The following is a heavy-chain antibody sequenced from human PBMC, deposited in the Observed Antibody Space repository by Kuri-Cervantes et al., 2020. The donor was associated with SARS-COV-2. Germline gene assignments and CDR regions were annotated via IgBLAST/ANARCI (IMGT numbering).Heavy chain of an antibody. CDR1: GGTFSSYA. CDR3: ARDRGYFDWFYMDV. Sequence: SVKVSCKASGGTFSSYAISWVRQAPGQGLEWMGGIIPIFGTANYAQKFQGRVTITADESTSTAYMELSSLRAEDTAVYYCARDRGYFDWFYMDVWGKGTTVTVSS. D-gene: IGHD3-9*01. V-gene: IGHV1-69*13. J-gene: IGHJ6*03. CDR2: IIPIFGTA.